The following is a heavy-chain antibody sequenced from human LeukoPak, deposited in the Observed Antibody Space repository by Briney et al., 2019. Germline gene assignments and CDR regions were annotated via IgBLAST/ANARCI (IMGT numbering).Heavy chain of an antibody. CDR2: ISSSSSTI. CDR1: GFAFNNYV. CDR3: ARSYDSSDYSYYYYYGMDV. J-gene: IGHJ6*02. V-gene: IGHV3-48*01. Sequence: GGSLRLSCAASGFAFNNYVMTWVRQAPGKGLEWVSYISSSSSTIYYADSVKGRFTISRDNAKNSLYLQMNSLRAEDTAVYYCARSYDSSDYSYYYYYGMDVWGQGTTVTVSS. D-gene: IGHD3-22*01.